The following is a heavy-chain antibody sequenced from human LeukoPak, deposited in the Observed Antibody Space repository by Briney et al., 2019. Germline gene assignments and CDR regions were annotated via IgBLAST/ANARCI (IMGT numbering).Heavy chain of an antibody. J-gene: IGHJ4*02. V-gene: IGHV3-23*01. CDR1: GXXFNDYA. CDR3: AKGLRGCSGNACYYFFDF. CDR2: ITGSGSNT. Sequence: GGSLRLSXXASGXXFNDYAMTWVRQAPGKGLEWVSAITGSGSNTYYAASAKGRFTISRDNSKNSLDLQMNSLRAEDTAVYYCAKGLRGCSGNACYYFFDFWGQGALVTVSS. D-gene: IGHD2/OR15-2a*01.